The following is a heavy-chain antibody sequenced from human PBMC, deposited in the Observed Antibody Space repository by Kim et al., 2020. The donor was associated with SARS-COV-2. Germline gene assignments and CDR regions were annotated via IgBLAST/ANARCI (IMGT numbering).Heavy chain of an antibody. Sequence: SETLSLTCAVYGGSFSGYYWSWIRQPPGKGLEWIGEINHSGSTNYNPSLKSRVTISVDTSKNQFSLKLSSVTAADTAVYYCARGPYSSSWPFDYWGQGTLVTVSS. V-gene: IGHV4-34*01. CDR2: INHSGST. J-gene: IGHJ4*02. CDR3: ARGPYSSSWPFDY. CDR1: GGSFSGYY. D-gene: IGHD6-13*01.